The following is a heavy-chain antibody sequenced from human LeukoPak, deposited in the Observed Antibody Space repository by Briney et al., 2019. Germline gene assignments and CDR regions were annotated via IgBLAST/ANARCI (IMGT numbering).Heavy chain of an antibody. CDR2: IRQDGSQK. CDR3: ARVNNRGGHSHPGENDY. CDR1: GFTFSNYW. Sequence: GGSLRLSCAASGFTFSNYWMNWVRQAPGKGLEWVANIRQDGSQKYYVDSLKGRFTISRDNAKNSLYLQMNSLRAEDTAVYYCARVNNRGGHSHPGENDYWGQGTLVTVSS. D-gene: IGHD5-18*01. J-gene: IGHJ4*02. V-gene: IGHV3-7*01.